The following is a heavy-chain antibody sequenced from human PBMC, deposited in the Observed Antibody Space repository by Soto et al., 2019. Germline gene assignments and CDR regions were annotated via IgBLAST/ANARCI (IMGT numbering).Heavy chain of an antibody. Sequence: PWGSLRLSCAASGFTFSSHEMNWVRQAPGKGLEWISYISGSVVTTYYADSVRGRFIVSRDNAQESLFLQMNSLRVEDTAIYYCARGGVYWGQGTLVTVSS. CDR3: ARGGVY. D-gene: IGHD2-8*01. V-gene: IGHV3-48*03. CDR2: ISGSVVTT. J-gene: IGHJ4*02. CDR1: GFTFSSHE.